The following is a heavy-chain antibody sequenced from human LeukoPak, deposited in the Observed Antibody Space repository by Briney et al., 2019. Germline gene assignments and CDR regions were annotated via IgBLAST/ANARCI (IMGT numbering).Heavy chain of an antibody. CDR1: GGSFSGYY. CDR3: ARAPPSSALGMRDVLWYFDS. J-gene: IGHJ4*02. Sequence: NSSETLSPTCAVYGGSFSGYYWSWIRQPPGKGLEWIGEINHSGGTNYSPSLKSRVTISVDTSKKQFSLKLSSVTAADTAVYYCARAPPSSALGMRDVLWYFDSWGQGTLVIVSS. CDR2: INHSGGT. D-gene: IGHD2-21*01. V-gene: IGHV4-34*01.